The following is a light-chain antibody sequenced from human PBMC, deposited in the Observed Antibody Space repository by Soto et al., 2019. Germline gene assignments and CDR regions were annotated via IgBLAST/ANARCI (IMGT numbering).Light chain of an antibody. CDR1: QSIAPF. CDR2: DAS. CDR3: QQSYSSSANI. Sequence: DIQMTQSPSSLSASVGDRVTITCRASQSIAPFLNWYQHKPGKAPKLLTYDASSLQSGVSSRFSGSGSGRDFTLTISNLQPEDFATYYCQQSYSSSANIFGQGTKLEIK. J-gene: IGKJ2*01. V-gene: IGKV1-39*01.